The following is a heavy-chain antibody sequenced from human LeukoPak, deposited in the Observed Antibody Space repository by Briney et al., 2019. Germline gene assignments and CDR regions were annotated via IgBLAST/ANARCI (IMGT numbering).Heavy chain of an antibody. CDR1: GYTSFI. D-gene: IGHD6-13*01. CDR3: AREGAFGDSSSWYGRVTQPNFDY. V-gene: IGHV1-18*01. CDR2: ISAYNGNT. J-gene: IGHJ4*02. Sequence: GASVKVSCKSSGYTSFISSWVRQCPGQGLGWGVWISAYNGNTNYAQNLQGRGTMTTDTSTSTAYIELRSLRSDDTAVYYCAREGAFGDSSSWYGRVTQPNFDYWGQGTLVTVSS.